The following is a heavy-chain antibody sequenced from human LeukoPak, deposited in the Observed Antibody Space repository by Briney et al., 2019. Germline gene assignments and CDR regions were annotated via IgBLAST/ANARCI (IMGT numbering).Heavy chain of an antibody. J-gene: IGHJ4*02. CDR1: GFTFSSYW. D-gene: IGHD4-23*01. CDR3: ARARSDPMTTVVFDY. V-gene: IGHV3-7*04. CDR2: IKQDGSEK. Sequence: PGGSLRLSCAASGFTFSSYWMSWVRQAPGKGLEWVANIKQDGSEKYYVDSVKGRLTISRDNAKNSLYLQMNSLRAEDTAVYYCARARSDPMTTVVFDYWGQGTLATVSS.